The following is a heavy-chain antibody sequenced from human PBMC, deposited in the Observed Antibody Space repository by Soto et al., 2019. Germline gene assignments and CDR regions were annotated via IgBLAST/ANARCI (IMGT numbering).Heavy chain of an antibody. D-gene: IGHD6-13*01. J-gene: IGHJ4*02. CDR2: INPSGGST. V-gene: IGHV1-46*01. Sequence: ASVKVSCKASGYTFTSYYMHWVRQAPGQGLEWMGIINPSGGSTSYAQKFQGRVTMTRDTSTSTVYMELSSLRSEDTAVYYCGRDXVGGSSWYNFXYWGQGTLVXVSS. CDR3: GRDXVGGSSWYNFXY. CDR1: GYTFTSYY.